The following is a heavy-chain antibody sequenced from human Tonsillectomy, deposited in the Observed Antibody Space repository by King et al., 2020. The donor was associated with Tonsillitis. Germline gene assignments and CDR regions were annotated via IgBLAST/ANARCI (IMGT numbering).Heavy chain of an antibody. D-gene: IGHD5-18*01. CDR3: AKLPDTSMVPFDY. CDR2: FYHTGST. CDR1: DYSIRSGNY. J-gene: IGHJ4*02. Sequence: VQLQESGPGLVKPSETLSLTCTVSDYSIRSGNYWGWIRQPPGKGLEWIGSFYHTGSTYYNPSLKSRVTISIDTSKNQFSLNLSSVTAADTAVYYCAKLPDTSMVPFDYWGQGTLVTVSS. V-gene: IGHV4-38-2*02.